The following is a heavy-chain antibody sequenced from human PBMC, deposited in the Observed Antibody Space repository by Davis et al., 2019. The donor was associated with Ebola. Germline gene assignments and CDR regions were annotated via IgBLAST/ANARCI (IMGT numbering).Heavy chain of an antibody. CDR3: ARDGGGYSGDGTLYGMDV. CDR2: IDAGNGKT. Sequence: AASVTVSCKASGYSFTIYGMHWVRQAPGQRLEWMAWIDAGNGKTKYSENFQGRVTITRDTSANTAYMELSSLRSEDSAVYYCARDGGGYSGDGTLYGMDVWGQGTTVTVSS. D-gene: IGHD5-12*01. V-gene: IGHV1-3*01. J-gene: IGHJ6*02. CDR1: GYSFTIYG.